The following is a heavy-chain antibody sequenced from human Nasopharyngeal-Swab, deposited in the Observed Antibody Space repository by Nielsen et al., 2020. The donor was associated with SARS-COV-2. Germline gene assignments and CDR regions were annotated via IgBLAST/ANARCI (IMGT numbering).Heavy chain of an antibody. V-gene: IGHV3-74*01. D-gene: IGHD4-23*01. J-gene: IGHJ4*02. CDR1: GFSFSTFW. CDR3: ARDLGGFGGY. CDR2: INNDGRRT. Sequence: GESLKISCAASGFSFSTFWMHWVRHVPGEVLVWVSRINNDGRRTNYAESVKGRFTISRDNVKNMLYLQVNNLRPEDTAVYYWARDLGGFGGYWGQGTLATVSS.